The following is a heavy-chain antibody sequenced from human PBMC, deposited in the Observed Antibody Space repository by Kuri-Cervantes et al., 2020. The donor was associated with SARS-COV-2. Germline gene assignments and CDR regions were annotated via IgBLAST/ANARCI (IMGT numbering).Heavy chain of an antibody. CDR3: VRVNWDVPFTTLDY. D-gene: IGHD1-1*01. J-gene: IGHJ4*02. CDR2: VSSYTGNT. V-gene: IGHV1-18*04. Sequence: ASVKVSCKASGYTFSNYGFSWVRQAPGQGLEWMGWVSSYTGNTDYAQKFLGRITMTADKSTTTADLELRSLRSDDTAVYYCVRVNWDVPFTTLDYWGQGTRVTVSS. CDR1: GYTFSNYG.